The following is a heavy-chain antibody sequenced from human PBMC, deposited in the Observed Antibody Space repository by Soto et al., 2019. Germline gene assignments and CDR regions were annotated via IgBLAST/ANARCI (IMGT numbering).Heavy chain of an antibody. Sequence: EVQLLESGGGLVQPGGSLRLSCAASGFTFSSYAMRWVRQAPGKGLEWVSAISGSGGSTYYADSVKGRFTISRDNSKNTLYLQMNSLRAEDTAVYYCAKGRAATPLYYYMDVWGKGTTVTVSS. CDR3: AKGRAATPLYYYMDV. CDR2: ISGSGGST. J-gene: IGHJ6*03. D-gene: IGHD2-15*01. CDR1: GFTFSSYA. V-gene: IGHV3-23*01.